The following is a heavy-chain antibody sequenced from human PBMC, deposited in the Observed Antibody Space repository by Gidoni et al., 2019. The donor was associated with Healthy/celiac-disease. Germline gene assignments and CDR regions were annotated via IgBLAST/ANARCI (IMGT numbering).Heavy chain of an antibody. CDR2: MNPNSGNT. CDR3: ARIARDSSGYYSFDY. Sequence: VQSGAEVKKPGASVKVSCKASGYTFTSYDINWVRQATGQGLEWMGWMNPNSGNTGYAQKFQGRVIMTRNTSISTAYMELSSLRSEDTAVYYCARIARDSSGYYSFDYWGQGTLVTVSS. J-gene: IGHJ4*02. CDR1: GYTFTSYD. V-gene: IGHV1-8*01. D-gene: IGHD3-22*01.